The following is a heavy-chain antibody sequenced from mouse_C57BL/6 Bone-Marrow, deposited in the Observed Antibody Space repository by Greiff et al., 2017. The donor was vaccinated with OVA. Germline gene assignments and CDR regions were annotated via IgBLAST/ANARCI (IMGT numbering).Heavy chain of an antibody. V-gene: IGHV1-53*01. CDR1: GYTFTSYW. CDR3: ARASYDDGNSAWFAY. D-gene: IGHD2-1*01. J-gene: IGHJ3*01. CDR2: INPSNGGT. Sequence: QVQLQQPGTELVKPGASVKLSCKASGYTFTSYWMHWVKQRPGQGLEWIGNINPSNGGTNYNEKFKSKATLTVDKSSSTAYMQLSSLTSEDSAVYYCARASYDDGNSAWFAYWGQGTLVTVSA.